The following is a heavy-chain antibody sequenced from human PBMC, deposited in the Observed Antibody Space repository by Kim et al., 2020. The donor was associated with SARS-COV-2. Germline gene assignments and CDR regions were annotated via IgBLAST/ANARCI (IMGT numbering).Heavy chain of an antibody. J-gene: IGHJ4*02. CDR3: VRSGSYYNFPLYYFDY. D-gene: IGHD3-10*01. V-gene: IGHV4-59*01. Sequence: PPLKSRVTISVDTAKNQFSLKLSSVTAADTAVYYCVRSGSYYNFPLYYFDYWGQGTLVTVSS.